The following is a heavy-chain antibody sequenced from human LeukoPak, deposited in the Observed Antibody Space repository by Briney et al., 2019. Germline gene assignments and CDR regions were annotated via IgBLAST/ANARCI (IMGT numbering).Heavy chain of an antibody. J-gene: IGHJ4*02. CDR3: AKREGFSSGHFDY. CDR1: GFTFSSYA. D-gene: IGHD3-22*01. V-gene: IGHV3-23*01. Sequence: GGSLRLSCAASGFTFSSYAMSWVRQAPGKGLEWVSAISGGGGSTYHADSVKGRFTISRDNSKNTVYLQMNSLRAEDTAVYYCAKREGFSSGHFDYWGQGTLVTVSS. CDR2: ISGGGGST.